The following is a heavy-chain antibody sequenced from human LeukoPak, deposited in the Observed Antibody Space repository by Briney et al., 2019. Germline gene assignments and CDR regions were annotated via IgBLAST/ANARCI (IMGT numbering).Heavy chain of an antibody. CDR3: ARGIGYSYGHFDY. D-gene: IGHD5-18*01. CDR1: GYSFTNYW. V-gene: IGHV5-51*01. Sequence: GESLQISCQGSGYSFTNYWIGWVRQLPGKGLEWMGIIYPGDSDTTYSPSFQGQVTISADKSISTAYLQWSSLKASDTAMYYCARGIGYSYGHFDYWGQGTLVTVSS. CDR2: IYPGDSDT. J-gene: IGHJ4*02.